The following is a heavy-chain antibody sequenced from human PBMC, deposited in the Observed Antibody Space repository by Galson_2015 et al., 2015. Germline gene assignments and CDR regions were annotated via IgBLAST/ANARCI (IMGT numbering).Heavy chain of an antibody. D-gene: IGHD5-12*01. CDR1: GFTLSSYW. V-gene: IGHV3-7*01. CDR2: IKQDGSEK. Sequence: SLRLSCAASGFTLSSYWMSWVRQAPGKGLEWVANIKQDGSEKYYVDSVKGRFTISRDNAKNSLYLQMNSLKAEGTAVYYCARDGQGYSGYHSFDYWGQGTLVTVSS. CDR3: ARDGQGYSGYHSFDY. J-gene: IGHJ4*02.